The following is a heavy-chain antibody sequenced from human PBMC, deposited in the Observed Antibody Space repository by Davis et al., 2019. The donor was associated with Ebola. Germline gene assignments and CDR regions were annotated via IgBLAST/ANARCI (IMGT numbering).Heavy chain of an antibody. J-gene: IGHJ4*02. CDR1: GFTFDDYA. Sequence: SLKISCVASGFTFDDYAMHWVRQAPGKGLEWVSGISWNSGSIGYADSVKGRFTISRDNAKNSLYLQMNSLRAEDTAVYYCAKSTYYYDSSGWAYWGQGTLVTVSS. CDR2: ISWNSGSI. D-gene: IGHD3-22*01. CDR3: AKSTYYYDSSGWAY. V-gene: IGHV3-9*01.